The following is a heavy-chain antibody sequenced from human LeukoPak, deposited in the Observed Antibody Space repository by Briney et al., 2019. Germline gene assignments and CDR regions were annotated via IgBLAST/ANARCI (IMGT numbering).Heavy chain of an antibody. CDR1: GFTFSSYA. CDR3: AREKTYYDFWSGSSTSYYFDY. Sequence: GGSLRLSCAASGFTFSSYAMSWVRQAPGKGLEWVSGISGSGGSTYYADSVKGRFTISRDNSKNTLYLQMNNLRAEDTAVYYCAREKTYYDFWSGSSTSYYFDYWGQGTLVTVSS. V-gene: IGHV3-23*01. CDR2: ISGSGGST. J-gene: IGHJ4*02. D-gene: IGHD3-3*01.